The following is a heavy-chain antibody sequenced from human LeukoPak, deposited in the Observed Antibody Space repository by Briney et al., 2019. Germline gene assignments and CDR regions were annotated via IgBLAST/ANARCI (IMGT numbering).Heavy chain of an antibody. D-gene: IGHD5-12*01. CDR3: GRVRTGNTGSPEYFED. Sequence: SETLSLTCTVSGGSISSYYWSWIRQPPGKGLEWIGYLFYSGNTNSNPSLKSRVTISADTSKNQFSLRLNSVTAADTAVYLCGRVRTGNTGSPEYFEDWGQGTPVTVSS. V-gene: IGHV4-59*01. J-gene: IGHJ1*01. CDR1: GGSISSYY. CDR2: LFYSGNT.